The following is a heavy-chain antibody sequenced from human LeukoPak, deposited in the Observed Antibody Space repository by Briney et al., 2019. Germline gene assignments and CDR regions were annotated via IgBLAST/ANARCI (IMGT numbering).Heavy chain of an antibody. V-gene: IGHV4-59*08. J-gene: IGHJ4*02. CDR3: ARGLGEVVPAATPLDY. D-gene: IGHD2-2*01. CDR2: IYYSGST. Sequence: PSETLSLTCTVSGGSISSYYWSWIRQPPGKGLEWIGFIYYSGSTNYNPYLKSRVTMSVDTSKNQFSLKLSSLTAADTAVYYCARGLGEVVPAATPLDYWGQGTLVIVSS. CDR1: GGSISSYY.